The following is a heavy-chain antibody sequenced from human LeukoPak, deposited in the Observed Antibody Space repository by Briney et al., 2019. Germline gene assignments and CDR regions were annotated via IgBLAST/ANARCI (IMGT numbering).Heavy chain of an antibody. V-gene: IGHV1-2*02. CDR3: ARTGGGNVEGAFDI. J-gene: IGHJ3*02. CDR1: GCTFTGYY. CDR2: INPNSGGT. D-gene: IGHD4-23*01. Sequence: ASVKVSCKASGCTFTGYYMHWVRQAPGQGLEWMGWINPNSGGTNYAQKFQGRVTMTRDTSISTAYMELSRLRSDDTAVYYCARTGGGNVEGAFDIWGQGTMVTVSS.